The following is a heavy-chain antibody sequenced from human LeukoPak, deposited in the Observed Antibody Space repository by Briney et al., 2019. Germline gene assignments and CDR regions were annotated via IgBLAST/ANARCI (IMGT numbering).Heavy chain of an antibody. CDR2: INHSGGT. CDR3: ARGVVPAARGLDY. D-gene: IGHD2-2*01. V-gene: IGHV4-34*01. CDR1: GGSFSGYY. Sequence: SETLSLTCAVYGGSFSGYYWSWIRQPPGKGLEWIGEINHSGGTNYNPSLKSRVTISVDTSKNQFSLKLSSVTAADTAVYYCARGVVPAARGLDYWGQGTLVTVSS. J-gene: IGHJ4*02.